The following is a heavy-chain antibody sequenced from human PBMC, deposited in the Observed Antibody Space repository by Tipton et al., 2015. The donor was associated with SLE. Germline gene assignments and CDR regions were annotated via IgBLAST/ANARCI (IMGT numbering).Heavy chain of an antibody. Sequence: TLSLTCTVSGGSIRSGDYYWSWIRQPAGKGLEWIGRIYASGSTNYNPSLKSRLTISVDTSKNQFSLNLSSVTAADTAVYYCARDTRDWFLSESWGQGALVTVSS. V-gene: IGHV4-61*02. CDR1: GGSIRSGDYY. D-gene: IGHD3-9*01. J-gene: IGHJ4*02. CDR2: IYASGST. CDR3: ARDTRDWFLSES.